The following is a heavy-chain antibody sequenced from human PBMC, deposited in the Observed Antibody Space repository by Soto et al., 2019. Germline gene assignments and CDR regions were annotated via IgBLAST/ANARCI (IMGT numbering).Heavy chain of an antibody. CDR2: ISTNNGNT. CDR1: GYTFTDHG. D-gene: IGHD3-10*01. J-gene: IGHJ6*02. V-gene: IGHV1-18*01. CDR3: AIPRAGAYGLGV. Sequence: ASGKVSCKASGYTFTDHGINWVRQAPGQGLEWMAWISTNNGNTNYAQSLQGRVTLTTDTSTSTAYMELRSLRSVDTAIYYCAIPRAGAYGLGVWGQGTTVTVSS.